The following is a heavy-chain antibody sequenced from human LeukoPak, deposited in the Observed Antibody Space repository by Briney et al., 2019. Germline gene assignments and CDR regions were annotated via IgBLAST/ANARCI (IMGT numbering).Heavy chain of an antibody. CDR1: GFTFSSYG. CDR3: ASIGRSGSYSKAADY. CDR2: IWYDGRNK. Sequence: GGSLRLSCAASGFTFSSYGMHWVRQAPGKGLEWVAVIWYDGRNKYYADSVNGRFTISRDNSKNTLYLQMNSLRAEDTAVYYCASIGRSGSYSKAADYWGQGTLVTVSS. J-gene: IGHJ4*02. V-gene: IGHV3-33*01. D-gene: IGHD3-10*01.